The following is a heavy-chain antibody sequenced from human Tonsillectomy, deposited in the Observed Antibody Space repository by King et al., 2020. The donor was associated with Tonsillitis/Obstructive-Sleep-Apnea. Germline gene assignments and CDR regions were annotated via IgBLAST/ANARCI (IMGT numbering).Heavy chain of an antibody. V-gene: IGHV3-30*04. CDR1: EFTFSSYA. Sequence: VQLVESGGDVVQPGRSLRLSCVAPEFTFSSYAINWVRQAPDKGLEWVAVISFDGSDKYYANSVKGRFTISRDNSKNMLFLQMNSLRAEDTAVYYCATDRTPYDILTGPDSWGQGTLVTVSS. CDR2: ISFDGSDK. CDR3: ATDRTPYDILTGPDS. J-gene: IGHJ4*02. D-gene: IGHD3-9*01.